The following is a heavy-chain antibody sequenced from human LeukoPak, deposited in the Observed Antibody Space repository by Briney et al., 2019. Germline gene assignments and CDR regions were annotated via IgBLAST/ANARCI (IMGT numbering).Heavy chain of an antibody. V-gene: IGHV1-69*04. D-gene: IGHD2/OR15-2a*01. CDR2: IIPILGIA. CDR3: ARDFYPRQGYYGMDV. Sequence: ASVKVSCKASGGTFSSYAISWVRQAPGQGLEWMGRIIPILGIANYAQKFQGRVTITADKSTSTAYMELSSLRSEDTAVYYCARDFYPRQGYYGMDVWGQGTTVTVSS. CDR1: GGTFSSYA. J-gene: IGHJ6*02.